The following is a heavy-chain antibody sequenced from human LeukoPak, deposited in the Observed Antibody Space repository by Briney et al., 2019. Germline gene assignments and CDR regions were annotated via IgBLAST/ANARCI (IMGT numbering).Heavy chain of an antibody. V-gene: IGHV3-33*01. Sequence: GGSLRLSCAASGFGLSPYVMHWVRQIPGKGLEWVAVIRYDGVTKYNADSVKGRFTVSRDTSNNMVYLQMNSLRAEDSAVYFCARDPCYGDSCHTLDYWGQGTLVIVSS. CDR2: IRYDGVTK. J-gene: IGHJ4*02. D-gene: IGHD2-15*01. CDR1: GFGLSPYV. CDR3: ARDPCYGDSCHTLDY.